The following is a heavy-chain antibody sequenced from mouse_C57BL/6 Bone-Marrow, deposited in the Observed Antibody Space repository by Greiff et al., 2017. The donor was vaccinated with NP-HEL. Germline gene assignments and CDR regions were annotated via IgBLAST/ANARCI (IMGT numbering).Heavy chain of an antibody. CDR1: GFTFTDYY. D-gene: IGHD1-1*01. V-gene: IGHV7-3*01. CDR2: IRNKANGYTT. Sequence: EVKLVESGGGLVQPGGSLSLSCAASGFTFTDYYMSWVRQPPGKALEWLGFIRNKANGYTTEYSASVKGRFTISSDNSQSILYLQMNALRAEDSATYYCARYITDYYGSSYDWYFDVWGTGTTVTVSS. J-gene: IGHJ1*03. CDR3: ARYITDYYGSSYDWYFDV.